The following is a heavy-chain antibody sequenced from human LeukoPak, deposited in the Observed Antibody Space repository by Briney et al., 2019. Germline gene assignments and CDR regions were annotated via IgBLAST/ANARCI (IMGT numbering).Heavy chain of an antibody. V-gene: IGHV3-48*04. D-gene: IGHD3-10*01. CDR2: ISSSSTI. CDR1: GFTFSSYS. CDR3: ARVLLWFGEVYDY. Sequence: GGSLRLSCAASGFTFSSYSMNWVRQAPGKGLEWVSYISSSSTIYYADSVKGRFTISRDNAKNSLYLQMNSLRAEDTAVYYCARVLLWFGEVYDYWGQGTLVTVSS. J-gene: IGHJ4*02.